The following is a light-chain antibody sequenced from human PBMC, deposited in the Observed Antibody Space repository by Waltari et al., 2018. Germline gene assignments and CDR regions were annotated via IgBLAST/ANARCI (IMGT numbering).Light chain of an antibody. V-gene: IGKV1-12*01. CDR1: QGISTW. J-gene: IGKJ1*01. CDR3: QQASSFPRT. CDR2: AAS. Sequence: DIQMTQSPSSVSASVGARVTITCRASQGISTWLAWYQQKAGKAPKLLIYAASNLQTGVPSRFSGSGSGTEFTLTISSLQPEDSATYYCQQASSFPRTFGQGTKVEIK.